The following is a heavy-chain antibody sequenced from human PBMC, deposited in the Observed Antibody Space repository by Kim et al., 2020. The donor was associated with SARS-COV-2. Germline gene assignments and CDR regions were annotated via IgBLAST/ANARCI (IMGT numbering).Heavy chain of an antibody. V-gene: IGHV3-9*01. CDR1: GFTFDDYA. CDR3: AKDLAGYASYYFDY. J-gene: IGHJ4*02. CDR2: ISWNSGSI. Sequence: GGSLRLSCAASGFTFDDYAMHWVRQAPGKGLEWVSGISWNSGSIGYADSVKGRFTISRDNAKNSLYLQMNSLRAEDTALYYCAKDLAGYASYYFDYWGQG. D-gene: IGHD3-3*02.